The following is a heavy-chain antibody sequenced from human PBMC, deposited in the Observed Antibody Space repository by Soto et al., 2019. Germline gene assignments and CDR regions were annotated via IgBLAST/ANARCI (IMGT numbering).Heavy chain of an antibody. J-gene: IGHJ4*02. D-gene: IGHD3-16*01. CDR1: GFTFSNYG. CDR3: ARDGDVNTGFGKDY. V-gene: IGHV3-33*01. Sequence: LRLSCAASGFTFSNYGMHWVRQAPGKGLEWVAFIWYDGGNKYYAESVKGRFTISRDNSKNTLYLQMNSLRAEDTAVYYCARDGDVNTGFGKDYWGQGTLVTVSS. CDR2: IWYDGGNK.